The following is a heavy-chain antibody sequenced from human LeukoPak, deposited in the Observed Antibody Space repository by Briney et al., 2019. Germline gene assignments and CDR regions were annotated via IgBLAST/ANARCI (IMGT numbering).Heavy chain of an antibody. CDR1: GFTFSIYA. J-gene: IGHJ4*02. V-gene: IGHV3-23*01. CDR3: AKVLGRSGWQTDY. D-gene: IGHD6-19*01. CDR2: ISGSGGNT. Sequence: GGSLRLSCAASGFTFSIYAMNWVRQAPGKGLEWVSGISGSGGNTYYADSVKGRFTISRDNSKNTLYLQMDSLRAEDTAVYYCAKVLGRSGWQTDYWGQGTLVTVSS.